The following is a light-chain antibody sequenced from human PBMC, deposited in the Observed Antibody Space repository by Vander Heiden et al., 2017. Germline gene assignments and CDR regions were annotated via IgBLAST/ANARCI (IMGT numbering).Light chain of an antibody. CDR2: AAS. CDR3: QQSYSTPPT. J-gene: IGKJ1*01. CDR1: QSISSY. V-gene: IGKV1-39*01. Sequence: DIQMTQSPSSLSASVGDRVTIPCRASQSISSYLHWYQQKPGKAPNLLIYAASTLQSGVPSRFSGSGSGTDFTLTISSLQPEDFATYYCQQSYSTPPTFGQGTKVEVK.